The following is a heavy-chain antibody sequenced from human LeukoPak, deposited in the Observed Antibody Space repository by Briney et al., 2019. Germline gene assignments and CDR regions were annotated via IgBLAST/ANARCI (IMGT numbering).Heavy chain of an antibody. CDR2: ISYDGSNK. V-gene: IGHV3-30-3*01. CDR3: ARDWQYYDSSGYFDS. D-gene: IGHD3-22*01. Sequence: PGGSLRLSCAASGFTFSSYAMSWVRQAPGKGLEWVAVISYDGSNKYYADSVKGRFTISRDNSKTTLYLQMNSLRAEDMAVYYCARDWQYYDSSGYFDSWGQGTLVTVSS. CDR1: GFTFSSYA. J-gene: IGHJ4*02.